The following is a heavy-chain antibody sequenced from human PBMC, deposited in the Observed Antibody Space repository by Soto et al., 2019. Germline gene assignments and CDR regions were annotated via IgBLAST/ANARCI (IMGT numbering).Heavy chain of an antibody. Sequence: QVQLVQSGAEVKKPGASVKVSCKASGYTFTSYYMHWVRQAPGQGLEWMGIINPSGGSTSYAQKFQGRGTMTRDTSTSTVYMELSSLRSEDTAVYYCARDLRNVFGYCSGGSCYSHAFDIWGQGTMVTVSS. CDR1: GYTFTSYY. J-gene: IGHJ3*02. CDR2: INPSGGST. V-gene: IGHV1-46*03. D-gene: IGHD2-15*01. CDR3: ARDLRNVFGYCSGGSCYSHAFDI.